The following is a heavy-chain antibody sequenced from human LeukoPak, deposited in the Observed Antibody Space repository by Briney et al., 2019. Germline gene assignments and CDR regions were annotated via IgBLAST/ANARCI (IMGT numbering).Heavy chain of an antibody. D-gene: IGHD3-3*01. Sequence: SETLSLTCAVSGYSISSGYYWGWIRQPPGKGLEWIGSIYHNGSTYYNPSPKSRVTISVDTSKNQFSLKLSSVTAADTAVYYCARGTPFWSGYYLHYWGQGTLVTVSS. V-gene: IGHV4-38-2*01. CDR3: ARGTPFWSGYYLHY. CDR2: IYHNGST. CDR1: GYSISSGYY. J-gene: IGHJ4*02.